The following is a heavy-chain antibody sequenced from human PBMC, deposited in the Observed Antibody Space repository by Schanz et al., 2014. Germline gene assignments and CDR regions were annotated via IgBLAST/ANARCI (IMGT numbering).Heavy chain of an antibody. D-gene: IGHD5-18*01. CDR1: GFTFRGYA. Sequence: EVQLLESGGGLVQPGGSLRLSCAASGFTFRGYAMSWVRQAPGRGLEWVSIISGSGGNTYYADAVRGRFTISRDNSKTTVYLQMSSLRAEDTAVYYCAKDAENTAMITDYFDYWGQGTLVTVSS. J-gene: IGHJ4*02. CDR2: ISGSGGNT. CDR3: AKDAENTAMITDYFDY. V-gene: IGHV3-23*01.